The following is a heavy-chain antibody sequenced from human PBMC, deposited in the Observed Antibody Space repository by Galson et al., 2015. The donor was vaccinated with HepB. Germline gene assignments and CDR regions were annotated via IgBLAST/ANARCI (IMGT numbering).Heavy chain of an antibody. D-gene: IGHD3-3*01. V-gene: IGHV3-30*03. J-gene: IGHJ5*02. Sequence: SLRLSCAASGSTLSRYSMHWVRQAPGKGLEWVAVILYDGGNKYYADSVKGRFTISRDTSKNMMYLQMNSLSVEDTALYYCARDHVLLEFDPSGQGTLVTVSS. CDR3: ARDHVLLEFDP. CDR2: ILYDGGNK. CDR1: GSTLSRYS.